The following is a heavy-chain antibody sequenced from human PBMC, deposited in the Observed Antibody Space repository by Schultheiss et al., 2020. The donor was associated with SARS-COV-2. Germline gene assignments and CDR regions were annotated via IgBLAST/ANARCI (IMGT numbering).Heavy chain of an antibody. CDR2: IYYSGST. J-gene: IGHJ6*02. CDR3: AREIRESLYYYYGMDV. CDR1: GGSFSGYY. V-gene: IGHV4-30-4*08. Sequence: SETLSLTCAVYGGSFSGYYWSWIRQPPGKGLEWIGYIYYSGSTYYNPSLKSRVTISVDTSKNQFSLKLSSVTAADTAVYYCAREIRESLYYYYGMDVWGQGTTVTVSS.